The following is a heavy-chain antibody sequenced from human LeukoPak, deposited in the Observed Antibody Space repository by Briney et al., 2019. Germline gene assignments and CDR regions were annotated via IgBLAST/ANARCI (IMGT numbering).Heavy chain of an antibody. CDR2: IYSNDDK. Sequence: SGPTLVHPTQPLTLTYTFSGFSLSTSGVGVGWIRQPPGKALEWLALIYSNDDKRYDPSLKTRLTITKDTSKNQVVLTMTNMDPVDTATYSCAHSFIVGSTLGYFDYWGQGTLVTVSS. D-gene: IGHD1-26*01. J-gene: IGHJ4*02. V-gene: IGHV2-5*01. CDR3: AHSFIVGSTLGYFDY. CDR1: GFSLSTSGVG.